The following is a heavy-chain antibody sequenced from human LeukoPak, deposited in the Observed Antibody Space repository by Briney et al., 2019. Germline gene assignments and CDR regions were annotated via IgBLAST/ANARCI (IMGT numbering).Heavy chain of an antibody. CDR2: IKSKTDGGTT. Sequence: GSLRLSCAASGFTFSNAWMSWVRQAPGKGLEWVGRIKSKTDGGTTDYAAPVKGRFTISRDDSKNTLYLQMNSLKTEDTAVYYCTTQADCSSTSCYGMDVWGQGTTVTVSS. V-gene: IGHV3-15*01. J-gene: IGHJ6*02. CDR1: GFTFSNAW. D-gene: IGHD2-2*01. CDR3: TTQADCSSTSCYGMDV.